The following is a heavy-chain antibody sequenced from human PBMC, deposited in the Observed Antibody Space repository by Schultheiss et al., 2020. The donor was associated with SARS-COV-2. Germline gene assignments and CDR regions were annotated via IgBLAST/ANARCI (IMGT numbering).Heavy chain of an antibody. CDR3: ARGYTSGWPCDS. Sequence: SETLSLTCTVSGGSIRTYYWNWIRQPPGKGLEWIGEIDRSGRTNYNPSLKSRVTISIDTSKNKFSLGLTSVTAADTAVYYCARGYTSGWPCDSWGQGTLVTVSS. D-gene: IGHD6-19*01. V-gene: IGHV4-34*01. J-gene: IGHJ4*02. CDR2: IDRSGRT. CDR1: GGSIRTYY.